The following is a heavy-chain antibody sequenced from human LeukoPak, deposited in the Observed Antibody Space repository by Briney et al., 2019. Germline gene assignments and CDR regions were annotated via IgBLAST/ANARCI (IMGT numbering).Heavy chain of an antibody. D-gene: IGHD3-22*01. Sequence: PGGSLRLSCAASGFTFNSYSMNWVRQAPGKGLEWVSSISSSSSYIYYADSVKGRFTISRDNAKNSLYLQMNSLRAEDTAVYYCARSITMIVDDFDYWGQGTLVTVSS. CDR2: ISSSSSYI. CDR3: ARSITMIVDDFDY. J-gene: IGHJ4*02. CDR1: GFTFNSYS. V-gene: IGHV3-21*01.